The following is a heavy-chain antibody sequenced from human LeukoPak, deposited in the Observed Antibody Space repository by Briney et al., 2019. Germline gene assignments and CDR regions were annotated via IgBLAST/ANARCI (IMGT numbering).Heavy chain of an antibody. D-gene: IGHD6-13*01. CDR3: ARGAPGDIAAAGADYYYGMDV. CDR2: INHSGST. V-gene: IGHV4-34*01. Sequence: SETLSLTCAVCGGTFSGYYWCWIRQPPGKGLEWIGEINHSGSTNYNPSLKSRVTISVDTSKNQFSLKLSSVTAADTAVYYCARGAPGDIAAAGADYYYGMDVWCQGTTVTVSS. J-gene: IGHJ6*02. CDR1: GGTFSGYY.